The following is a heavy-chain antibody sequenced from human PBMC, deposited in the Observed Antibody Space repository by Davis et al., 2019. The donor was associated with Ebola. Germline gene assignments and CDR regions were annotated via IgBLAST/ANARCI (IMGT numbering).Heavy chain of an antibody. V-gene: IGHV3-53*01. CDR1: EFSVSSYY. J-gene: IGHJ6*02. Sequence: GESLKISCAASEFSVSSYYMSWVRQVRQTPGRGLEWISIITDDGNTLYADSVKVRFTISRDNSKNTLYLQMNNLRADDSAVYYCVRDQNVWGQGTTVTVS. CDR2: ITDDGNT. CDR3: VRDQNV.